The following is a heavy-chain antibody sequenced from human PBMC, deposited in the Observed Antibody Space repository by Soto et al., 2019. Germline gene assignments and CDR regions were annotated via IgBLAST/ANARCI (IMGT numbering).Heavy chain of an antibody. D-gene: IGHD6-6*01. CDR1: GYSFTSYC. CDR2: IDPSDSYT. Sequence: PGESLKISCKGSGYSFTSYCISWVRQMPGKGLEWMGRIDPSDSYTNYSPSFQGHVTISADKSISTAYLQWSSLKASDTAMYYCARHKPISSSDWFDHWGQGXLVTVYS. V-gene: IGHV5-10-1*01. J-gene: IGHJ5*02. CDR3: ARHKPISSSDWFDH.